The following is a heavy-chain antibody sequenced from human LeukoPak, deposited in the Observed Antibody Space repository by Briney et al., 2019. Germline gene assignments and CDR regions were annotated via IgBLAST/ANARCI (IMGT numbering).Heavy chain of an antibody. V-gene: IGHV3-53*01. CDR2: IYSAGST. J-gene: IGHJ4*02. Sequence: GGSLRLSCAASGFTFSYAWMSWVRQAPGKGLEWVSVIYSAGSTYYADSVRGRFTISRDNSKNTLYLQMNSLRAEDTAVYYCARGPWDGSSWDYWGQGTLVTVSS. D-gene: IGHD6-13*01. CDR1: GFTFSYAW. CDR3: ARGPWDGSSWDY.